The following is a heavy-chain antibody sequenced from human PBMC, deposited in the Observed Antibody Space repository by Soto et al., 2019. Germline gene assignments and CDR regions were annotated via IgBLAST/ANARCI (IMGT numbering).Heavy chain of an antibody. CDR3: ARVGGGSGNFAH. V-gene: IGHV3-74*01. J-gene: IGHJ4*02. CDR1: GVTFTGYW. CDR2: VNGDGRIA. Sequence: EVQLVESGGGLVQPGESLRLSCEVSGVTFTGYWMHWVRLVPGQGLVWVARVNGDGRIASYADSVKGRFTISRDNAKSTLYRQMDSLRVEDTAGYYCARVGGGSGNFAHWGQGTLVTVS. D-gene: IGHD3-10*01.